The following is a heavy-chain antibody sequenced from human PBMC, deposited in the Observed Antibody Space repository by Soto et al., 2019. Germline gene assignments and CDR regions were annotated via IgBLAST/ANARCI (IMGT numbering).Heavy chain of an antibody. CDR3: ERGDSYCSAGRCIGNREYGMDV. CDR1: GFSFSGYY. V-gene: IGHV4-34*01. CDR2: INHSGST. D-gene: IGHD2-15*01. J-gene: IGHJ6*02. Sequence: AGTXSLTCAVYGFSFSGYYLGWVCQPPGKGLECIGEINHSGSTNYNPSLKSRVTISVDTSKNQFSLKLSSVTAADTAVYYCERGDSYCSAGRCIGNREYGMDVWGQGTTVTVSS.